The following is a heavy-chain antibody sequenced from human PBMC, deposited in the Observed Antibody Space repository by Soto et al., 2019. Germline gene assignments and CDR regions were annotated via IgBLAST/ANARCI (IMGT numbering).Heavy chain of an antibody. Sequence: QAQLVQSGAEVKKPGSSVKVSCKASGGTFNRETFSWVRQAPGQGLQWMGRIIPVLDLADYAQKFEGRVTITADTSTTTVYLDLSGLGSDGTAVYYCARGGKLGGDLDVWGKGTPVIVSS. V-gene: IGHV1-69*02. J-gene: IGHJ6*04. D-gene: IGHD3-10*01. CDR3: ARGGKLGGDLDV. CDR2: IIPVLDLA. CDR1: GGTFNRET.